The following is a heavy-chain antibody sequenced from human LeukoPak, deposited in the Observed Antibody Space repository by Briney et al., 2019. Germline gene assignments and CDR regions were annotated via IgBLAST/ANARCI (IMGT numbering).Heavy chain of an antibody. CDR3: ARTLIEYSVSSCYFDY. V-gene: IGHV3-30*03. Sequence: GGSLRLSCAASGFTFSSYSMNWVRQAPGKGLEWVAVISYDGSNKKYADSVKGRFTISRDNSKNTLYLQMNSLRAEDTAVYYCARTLIEYSVSSCYFDYWGQGTPVTVSS. D-gene: IGHD6-6*01. CDR2: ISYDGSNK. J-gene: IGHJ4*02. CDR1: GFTFSSYS.